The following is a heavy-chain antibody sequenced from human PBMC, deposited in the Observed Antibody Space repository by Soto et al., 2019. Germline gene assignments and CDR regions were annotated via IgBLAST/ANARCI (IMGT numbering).Heavy chain of an antibody. D-gene: IGHD6-6*01. V-gene: IGHV4-30-4*01. CDR2: IYYSGST. CDR3: ARTLIAARRLEYYFDY. J-gene: IGHJ4*02. CDR1: GGSISSGDYY. Sequence: PSETLSLTCTVSGGSISSGDYYWSWIRQPPGKGLEWIGYIYYSGSTYYNPSLKSRVTISVDTSKNQFSLKLSSVTAADTAVYYCARTLIAARRLEYYFDYWGQGTLVTVSS.